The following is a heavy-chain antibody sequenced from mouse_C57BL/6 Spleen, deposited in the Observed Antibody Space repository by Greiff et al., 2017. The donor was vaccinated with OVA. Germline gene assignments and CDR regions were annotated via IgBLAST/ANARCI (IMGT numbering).Heavy chain of an antibody. Sequence: GGGLVQSKGSLKLSCAASGFTFNTYAMHWVRQAPGKGLEWVARIRSKSSNYATYYADSVKDRFTISRDDSQSMLYLQMNNLKTEDTAMYYCVRETYDYDVLYYAMDYWGQGTSVTVSS. V-gene: IGHV10-3*01. D-gene: IGHD2-4*01. CDR2: IRSKSSNYAT. J-gene: IGHJ4*01. CDR1: GFTFNTYA. CDR3: VRETYDYDVLYYAMDY.